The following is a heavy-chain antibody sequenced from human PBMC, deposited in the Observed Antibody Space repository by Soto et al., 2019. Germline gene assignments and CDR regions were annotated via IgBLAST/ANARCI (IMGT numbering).Heavy chain of an antibody. V-gene: IGHV3-23*01. CDR1: GFTFSSYA. D-gene: IGHD6-13*01. Sequence: GGSLRLSCAASGFTFSSYAMSWVRQAPGKGLEWVSAISGSGGSTYYADSVKGRFTISRDNSKSTLYLQMNSLRAEDTAVYYCAKGIAAAVQEWFDPWGQGTLVTVSS. CDR2: ISGSGGST. J-gene: IGHJ5*02. CDR3: AKGIAAAVQEWFDP.